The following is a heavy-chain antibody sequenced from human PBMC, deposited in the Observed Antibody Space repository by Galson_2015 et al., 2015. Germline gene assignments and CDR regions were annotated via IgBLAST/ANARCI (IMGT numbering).Heavy chain of an antibody. CDR2: INPSGGTT. CDR1: GYTFTTYY. D-gene: IGHD4-23*01. CDR3: ARGRGGMGSGGNRAYFDS. V-gene: IGHV1-46*01. Sequence: SVKVSCKASGYTFTTYYMHWVRQAPGQGLEWMGIINPSGGTTRYAQKFQGRVTLTTDTSTTTVSMDLSSLRSDDTAVYYCARGRGGMGSGGNRAYFDSWGQGTLVTVSP. J-gene: IGHJ4*02.